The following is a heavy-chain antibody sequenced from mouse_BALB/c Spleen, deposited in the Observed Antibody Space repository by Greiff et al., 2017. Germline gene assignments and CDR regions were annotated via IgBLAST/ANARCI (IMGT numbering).Heavy chain of an antibody. Sequence: EVKLMESGGDLVKPGGSLKLSCAASGFTFSSYGMSWVRQTPDKRLEWVATISSGGSYTYYPDSVKGRFTISRDNAKNTLYLQMSSLKSEDTAMYYCARHCYGYDVDYGGQGTTLTVSS. CDR3: ARHCYGYDVDY. CDR1: GFTFSSYG. J-gene: IGHJ2*01. V-gene: IGHV5-6*01. CDR2: ISSGGSYT. D-gene: IGHD2-2*01.